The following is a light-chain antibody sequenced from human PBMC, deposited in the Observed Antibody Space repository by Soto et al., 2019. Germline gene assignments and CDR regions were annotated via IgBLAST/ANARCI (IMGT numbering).Light chain of an antibody. CDR2: GAS. CDR1: QSVSTN. Sequence: EIVMAQSPATLSVSPGERATLSCRASQSVSTNLAWYQQKAGQAPRLLIYGASTRATGIPARFSGSGSGTEFTLTISSLQSEDFAVYYCLQYNNWPLTFGPGTKVDIK. J-gene: IGKJ3*01. CDR3: LQYNNWPLT. V-gene: IGKV3-15*01.